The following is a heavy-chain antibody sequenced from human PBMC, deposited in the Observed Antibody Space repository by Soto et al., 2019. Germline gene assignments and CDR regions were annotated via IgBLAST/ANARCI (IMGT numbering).Heavy chain of an antibody. V-gene: IGHV4-31*03. D-gene: IGHD3-10*01. CDR3: ARGVTMVRGVIHTPYFDY. Sequence: QVQLQESGPGLVKPSQTLSLTCTVSGGSISSGGYYWSWIRQHPGKGLEWIGYIYYSGSTYYNPSLKSRVTISVDTSKNPSSLKLSSVTAADTAVYYCARGVTMVRGVIHTPYFDYWGQGTLVTVSS. CDR2: IYYSGST. CDR1: GGSISSGGYY. J-gene: IGHJ4*02.